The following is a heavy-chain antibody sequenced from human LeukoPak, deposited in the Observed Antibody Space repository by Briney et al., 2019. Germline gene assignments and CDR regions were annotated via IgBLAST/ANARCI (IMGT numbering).Heavy chain of an antibody. V-gene: IGHV4-34*01. J-gene: IGHJ3*02. D-gene: IGHD2-8*01. Sequence: SETLSLTCAVYGGSFSGYYWSWIRQPPGKGLEWIGEINHSGSTNYNPSLKSRVTISVDTSKNQFSLKLSSVTAADTAVYYCAPAGVLTYPHDAFDIWGQGTMVTVSS. CDR1: GGSFSGYY. CDR2: INHSGST. CDR3: APAGVLTYPHDAFDI.